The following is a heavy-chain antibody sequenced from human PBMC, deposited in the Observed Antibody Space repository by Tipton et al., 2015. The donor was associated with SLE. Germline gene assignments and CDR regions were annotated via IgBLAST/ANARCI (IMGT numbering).Heavy chain of an antibody. Sequence: TLSLTCTVSGGSISSSSYYWGWIRRPPGKGLEWIGSIYYSGRTYYNPSLKSRVTISVDTSKNQFSLKLSSVTAADTAVYYCARVIAAAGHAFDIWGQGTMVTVSS. CDR3: ARVIAAAGHAFDI. J-gene: IGHJ3*02. CDR2: IYYSGRT. V-gene: IGHV4-39*07. D-gene: IGHD6-13*01. CDR1: GGSISSSSYY.